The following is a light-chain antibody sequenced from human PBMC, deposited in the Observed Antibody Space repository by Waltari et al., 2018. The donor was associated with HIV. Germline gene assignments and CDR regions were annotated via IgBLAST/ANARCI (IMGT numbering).Light chain of an antibody. J-gene: IGKJ5*01. CDR3: HQRSNWPIT. V-gene: IGKV3-11*01. CDR1: QSVSTY. Sequence: ENVLKQSPATLSLSSGERTTLSCRASQSVSTYLAWYQQKPGQAPRLLIYGASSRATGIPARFSGSGSGTDFTLTISSLEPGDFGVYYCHQRSNWPITFGQGTRLEIK. CDR2: GAS.